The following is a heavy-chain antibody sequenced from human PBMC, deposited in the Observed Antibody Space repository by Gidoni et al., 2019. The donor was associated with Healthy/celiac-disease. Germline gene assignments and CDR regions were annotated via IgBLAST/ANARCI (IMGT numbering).Heavy chain of an antibody. CDR2: IYYSGST. J-gene: IGHJ4*02. D-gene: IGHD5-18*01. V-gene: IGHV4-39*01. Sequence: QLQLQESGPGLVKPSDTLSLTSTVSGGSISSSSDYWGWIGQPPGKGLEWIGSIYYSGSTYYNPPLKSRVTGSVDTSKNQFSLKLSSVTAADTAVYYCARQPAGYSYGTWYFDYWGQGTLVTVSS. CDR1: GGSISSSSDY. CDR3: ARQPAGYSYGTWYFDY.